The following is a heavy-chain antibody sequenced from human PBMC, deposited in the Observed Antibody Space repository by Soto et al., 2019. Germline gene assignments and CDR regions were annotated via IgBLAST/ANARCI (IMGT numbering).Heavy chain of an antibody. CDR1: GGSISSGDYY. J-gene: IGHJ6*02. D-gene: IGHD3-10*01. Sequence: PSETLSLTCTVSGGSISSGDYYWSWIRQPPGKGLEWIGYIYYSGSTYYNPSLKSRVTISVDTSKNQFSLKLSSVTAADTAVYYCARDKKLYYYGSGTGLSPYYYYGMDVWGQGTTVTVSS. V-gene: IGHV4-30-4*01. CDR3: ARDKKLYYYGSGTGLSPYYYYGMDV. CDR2: IYYSGST.